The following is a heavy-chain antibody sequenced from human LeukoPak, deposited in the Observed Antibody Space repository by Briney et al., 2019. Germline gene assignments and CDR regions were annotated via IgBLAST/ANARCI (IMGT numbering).Heavy chain of an antibody. CDR3: ARERAGDVDY. CDR1: GFNLGVVA. V-gene: IGHV3-49*03. J-gene: IGHJ4*02. Sequence: GGSLRLSCATSGFNLGVVAMDWIRQAPGKGLEWVGFIRHREYGGTAEYAASVNGRFAISRDDSKSIVYLRMNDLRTEDTGVYYCARERAGDVDYWGLGTLVTVSS. CDR2: IRHREYGGTA.